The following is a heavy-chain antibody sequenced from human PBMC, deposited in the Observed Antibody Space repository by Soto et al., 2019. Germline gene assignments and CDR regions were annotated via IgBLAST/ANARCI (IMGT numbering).Heavy chain of an antibody. CDR2: ITYDGDFT. D-gene: IGHD3-10*01. CDR1: GVTFGHYA. J-gene: IGHJ4*02. Sequence: HPGGSLRLSCAASGVTFGHYALNWVRQAPGKGLEWISTITYDGDFTHYAESVKGRFTVSRDNSKNMLYLEMNSLRAEDTALYYCASDASTGSADVWGRRTLVTVSS. CDR3: ASDASTGSADV. V-gene: IGHV3-23*01.